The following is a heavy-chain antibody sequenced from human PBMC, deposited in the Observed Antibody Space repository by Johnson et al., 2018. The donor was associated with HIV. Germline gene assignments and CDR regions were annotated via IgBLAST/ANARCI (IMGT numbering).Heavy chain of an antibody. CDR1: GFTFSDYD. V-gene: IGHV3-11*04. D-gene: IGHD3-22*01. Sequence: QMLLVESGGGLVKPGGSLRLSCAASGFTFSDYDMSWIRQAPGKGLEWVSLISSSGSTIYYEDSVKGRFTIPRENAKNSLYLQMNSRRAEDTAVYYCAREYSSGYPDAFDIWGQGTMVTVSS. CDR2: ISSSGSTI. J-gene: IGHJ3*02. CDR3: AREYSSGYPDAFDI.